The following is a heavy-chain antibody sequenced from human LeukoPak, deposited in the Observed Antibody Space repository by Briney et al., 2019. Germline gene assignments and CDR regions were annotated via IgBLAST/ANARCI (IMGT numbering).Heavy chain of an antibody. J-gene: IGHJ4*02. V-gene: IGHV1-69*06. CDR1: GGPVNSYA. CDR3: ARGRITMVRGVIVRPPPYYFDY. D-gene: IGHD3-10*01. Sequence: SVKVSCKASGGPVNSYAVYWVRQAPGQGLEWLGGIIPIFDAPNYAQKFQGRVTITADKSTSTAYMELSSLRSEDTAVYYCARGRITMVRGVIVRPPPYYFDYWGQGTLVTVSS. CDR2: IIPIFDAP.